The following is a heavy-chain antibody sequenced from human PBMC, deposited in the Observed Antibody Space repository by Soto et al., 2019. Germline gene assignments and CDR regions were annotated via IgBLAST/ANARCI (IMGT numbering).Heavy chain of an antibody. D-gene: IGHD6-19*01. J-gene: IGHJ4*02. CDR3: ARLYSSGWYGPGRY. V-gene: IGHV3-20*04. CDR1: GFTFDDYG. CDR2: INWNGGST. Sequence: EVQLVESGGGVVRPGGSLRLSCAASGFTFDDYGMSWVRQAPGKGLEWVSGINWNGGSTGYADSVKGRFTISRDNAKNSLYLQMNSLRAEDKALYYYARLYSSGWYGPGRYWGQGTLVTVSS.